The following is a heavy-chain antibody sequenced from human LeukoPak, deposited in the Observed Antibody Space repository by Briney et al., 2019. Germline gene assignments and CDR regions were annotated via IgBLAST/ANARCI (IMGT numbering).Heavy chain of an antibody. CDR1: GYTLTNYD. J-gene: IGHJ1*01. V-gene: IGHV1-69*13. CDR3: ARDLDYYDSSGPRGEYFQH. Sequence: SVKVSCKASGYTLTNYDVNWVRQATGQGLEWMGGIIPIFGTANYAQKFQGRVTITADESTSTAYMELSSLRSEDTAVYYCARDLDYYDSSGPRGEYFQHWGQGTLVTVSS. D-gene: IGHD3-22*01. CDR2: IIPIFGTA.